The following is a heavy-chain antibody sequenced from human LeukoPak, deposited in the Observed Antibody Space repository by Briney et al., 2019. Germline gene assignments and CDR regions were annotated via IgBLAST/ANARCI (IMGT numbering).Heavy chain of an antibody. D-gene: IGHD1-14*01. J-gene: IGHJ6*03. CDR3: ARDIDNPHMDV. V-gene: IGHV3-21*01. Sequence: PGGSLRLSCAASGFTFSRHSMNWVRQAPGKGLEWVSSSSTSSSYIYYADSVKGRFTISRDNAKNSLYLQMNSLRAEDTAVYYCARDIDNPHMDVWGKGTTVTVSS. CDR2: SSTSSSYI. CDR1: GFTFSRHS.